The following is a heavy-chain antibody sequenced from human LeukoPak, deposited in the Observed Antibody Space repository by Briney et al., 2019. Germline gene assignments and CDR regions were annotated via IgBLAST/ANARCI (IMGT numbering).Heavy chain of an antibody. CDR1: GFTFSSYG. CDR3: AKEDGDYPVDY. Sequence: GRSLRVSCAASGFTFSSYGMHWVRQAPGKGLEWVAVISYDGSNKYYADSVKGRFIISVDNSKNTLYLQMNSLRAEDTAVYCCAKEDGDYPVDYWGQGTLVTVSS. D-gene: IGHD4-17*01. V-gene: IGHV3-30*18. CDR2: ISYDGSNK. J-gene: IGHJ4*02.